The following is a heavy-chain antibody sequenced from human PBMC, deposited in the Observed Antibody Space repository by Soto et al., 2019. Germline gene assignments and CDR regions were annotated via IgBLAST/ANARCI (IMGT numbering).Heavy chain of an antibody. CDR3: ATRAAAYEILTGSDF. CDR1: GFTLSSFA. V-gene: IGHV3-23*01. Sequence: GGSLRLSCAASGFTLSSFAISWVRQAPGKGLEWVSTVSGGVGATSYADSVKGRFTISRDNSKNMVFLQMNSLRSEDTAVYYCATRAAAYEILTGSDFWGQGTLVTVSS. J-gene: IGHJ4*02. D-gene: IGHD3-9*01. CDR2: VSGGVGAT.